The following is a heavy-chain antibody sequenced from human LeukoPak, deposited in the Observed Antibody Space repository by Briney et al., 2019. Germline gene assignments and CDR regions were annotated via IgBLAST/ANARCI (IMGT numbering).Heavy chain of an antibody. Sequence: GGSLRLSCAASGFTVTNYYMSWVRQAPGKGLEWVSAISGSGGSTYYADSVKGRFTISGDNSKNTLFLQMNSLRAEDTAIYYCTKDTVDTTMVPYYFEYWGQGTLVTVSS. V-gene: IGHV3-23*01. CDR1: GFTVTNYY. J-gene: IGHJ4*02. CDR2: ISGSGGST. CDR3: TKDTVDTTMVPYYFEY. D-gene: IGHD5-18*01.